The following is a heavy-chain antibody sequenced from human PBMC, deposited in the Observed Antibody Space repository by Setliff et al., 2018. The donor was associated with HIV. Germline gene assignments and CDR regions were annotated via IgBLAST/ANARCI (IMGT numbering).Heavy chain of an antibody. CDR2: INRDGSST. V-gene: IGHV3-74*01. Sequence: PGGSLRLSCKATGFSFSLYAMRWVRQAPGKGLEWVSRINRDGSSTSYADSVKGRFTISRDNAKNTLYLHMNSLSAEDTAVYYCARANPSLRFLEWLTPVHSDAVDIWGQGTMVTVSS. J-gene: IGHJ3*02. D-gene: IGHD3-3*01. CDR1: GFSFSLYA. CDR3: ARANPSLRFLEWLTPVHSDAVDI.